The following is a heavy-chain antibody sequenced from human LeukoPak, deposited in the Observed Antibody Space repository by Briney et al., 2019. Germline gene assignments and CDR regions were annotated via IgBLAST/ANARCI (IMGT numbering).Heavy chain of an antibody. CDR3: VWFGESKVGY. D-gene: IGHD3-10*01. CDR1: GGTFSSYA. Sequence: ASVKVSCKASGGTFSSYAISWVRQAPGQGLEWMGGIIPIFGTANYTQKFQGRATITADESTSTAYMELSSLRSEDTAVYYCVWFGESKVGYWGQGTLVTVSS. CDR2: IIPIFGTA. J-gene: IGHJ4*02. V-gene: IGHV1-69*13.